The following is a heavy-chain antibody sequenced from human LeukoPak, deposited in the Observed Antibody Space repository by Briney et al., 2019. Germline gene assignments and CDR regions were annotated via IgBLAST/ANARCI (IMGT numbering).Heavy chain of an antibody. CDR1: GGSISSYY. CDR2: IYYSGST. V-gene: IGHV4-59*01. Sequence: PSETLSLTCTVSGGSISSYYWSWIRQPPGKGLEWMGYIYYSGSTNYNASLESRVTISVDTSKNQFSLKLSTVTDADTAVYDCARVWRGSWADYWGQGTLVTVSS. D-gene: IGHD6-13*01. J-gene: IGHJ4*02. CDR3: ARVWRGSWADY.